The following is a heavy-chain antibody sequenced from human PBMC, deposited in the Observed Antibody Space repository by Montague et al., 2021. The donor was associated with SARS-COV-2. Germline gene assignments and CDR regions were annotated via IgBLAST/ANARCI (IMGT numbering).Heavy chain of an antibody. CDR1: GGSFSVYY. D-gene: IGHD6-6*01. J-gene: IGHJ6*03. CDR2: INHSGTA. Sequence: SETLSLTCAVYGGSFSVYYWSWLRQSPRSGLEWIAEINHSGTASYNPSLKSRVSISMDTSKNQFSLKLSSVTAADTAVYYCARGVRQLGVRYYYYYIDVWDKGTTVTVSS. V-gene: IGHV4-34*01. CDR3: ARGVRQLGVRYYYYYIDV.